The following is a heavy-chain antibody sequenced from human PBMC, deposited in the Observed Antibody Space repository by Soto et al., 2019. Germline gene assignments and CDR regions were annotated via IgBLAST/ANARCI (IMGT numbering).Heavy chain of an antibody. CDR1: GFTFSDYA. CDR2: IRGNSVGN. CDR3: ARDPNGDYVGAFDG. D-gene: IGHD4-17*01. V-gene: IGHV3-23*01. Sequence: GGSLRLSCVASGFTFSDYAMTWVRQAPGKGLEWVSSIRGNSVGNIYAESVRVWFIILRDYSKNTLYLQMNSLRAEDTAVYYCARDPNGDYVGAFDGWGQGTMVTVSS. J-gene: IGHJ3*01.